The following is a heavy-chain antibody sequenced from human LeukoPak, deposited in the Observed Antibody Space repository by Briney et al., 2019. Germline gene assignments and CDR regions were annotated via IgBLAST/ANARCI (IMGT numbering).Heavy chain of an antibody. Sequence: GRSLRLSCAASGFTFSSYGMHWVRQAPGKGLEWVAVIWYDGSNKYYADSVKGRFTISRDNSKNTLYLQMNSLRAEDTAVYYCARDLRRGTFDYWGQETLVTVSS. CDR3: ARDLRRGTFDY. CDR2: IWYDGSNK. J-gene: IGHJ4*02. CDR1: GFTFSSYG. D-gene: IGHD1-1*01. V-gene: IGHV3-33*01.